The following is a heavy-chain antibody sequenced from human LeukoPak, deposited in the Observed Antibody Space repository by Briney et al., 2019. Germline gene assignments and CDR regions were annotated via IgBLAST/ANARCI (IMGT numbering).Heavy chain of an antibody. V-gene: IGHV4-59*01. D-gene: IGHD3-10*01. CDR3: ARQLLWFGELGGMDV. Sequence: SETLSLTRTVSGGSISSYYWSWLRQPPGKGLEWLGYIYYSGSTNYNPSLKSRVTISVDTSKNQFSLKLSSVTAADTAVYYCARQLLWFGELGGMDVWGKGTTVTVSS. CDR2: IYYSGST. J-gene: IGHJ6*04. CDR1: GGSISSYY.